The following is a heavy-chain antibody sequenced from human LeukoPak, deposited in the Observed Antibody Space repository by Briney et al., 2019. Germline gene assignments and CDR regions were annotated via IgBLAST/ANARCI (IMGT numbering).Heavy chain of an antibody. CDR1: GGTFSSYA. CDR3: ASVRDYYDSSGSKFDD. J-gene: IGHJ4*02. V-gene: IGHV1-69*13. CDR2: IIPIFGTA. Sequence: SVRVSCKASGGTFSSYAISWVRQAPGQGLEWMGGIIPIFGTADYAQKFHSRVTITADESTTTAYMELSSLRSEDTAMYYCASVRDYYDSSGSKFDDWGQGTLVTVSS. D-gene: IGHD3-22*01.